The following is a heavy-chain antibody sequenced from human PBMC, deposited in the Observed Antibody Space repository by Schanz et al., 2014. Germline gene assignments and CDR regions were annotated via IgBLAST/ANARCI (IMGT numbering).Heavy chain of an antibody. CDR2: ISHSGGSK. D-gene: IGHD2-15*01. J-gene: IGHJ6*02. CDR3: AKGMGYCSGGTCYDYYYYGLDV. CDR1: GFTFNSYA. V-gene: IGHV3-23*01. Sequence: DVQLLESGGGLVQPGGSLRLSCAASGFTFNSYAMTWVRQAPGKGLEWVSSISHSGGSKYYADSVKGRFTISRDNSKNTLSLQMNSLRAEDTAVYYCAKGMGYCSGGTCYDYYYYGLDVWGQGTTVTVSS.